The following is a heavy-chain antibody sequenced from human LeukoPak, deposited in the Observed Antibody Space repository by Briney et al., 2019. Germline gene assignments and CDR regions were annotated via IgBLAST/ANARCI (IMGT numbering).Heavy chain of an antibody. V-gene: IGHV3-7*01. D-gene: IGHD3-3*01. CDR1: GFTFSTYW. CDR2: IKQDGSEK. Sequence: PGGSLRLSCAASGFTFSTYWMYWVRQTPGKGLEWVATIKQDGSEKYYADSVKGRFTISRDNAKHSVDLQMNSLRAEDTAVYYCARDRCTDFWSGYYTNYFDCWGQGTLVTVSS. J-gene: IGHJ4*02. CDR3: ARDRCTDFWSGYYTNYFDC.